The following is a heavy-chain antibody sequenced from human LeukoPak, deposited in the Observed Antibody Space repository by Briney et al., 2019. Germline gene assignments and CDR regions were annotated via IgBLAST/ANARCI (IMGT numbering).Heavy chain of an antibody. CDR2: ISSSSSCM. CDR3: ARDRGKTSPYYYVDV. V-gene: IGHV3-21*01. J-gene: IGHJ6*03. CDR1: GFTFSTYS. D-gene: IGHD4-23*01. Sequence: GGSLRLSCAVSGFTFSTYSMHWVRQAPGKGLEWVSSISSSSSCMNYADSVKGRFTISRDNAENSLYLQMNSLRAEDTAVYYCARDRGKTSPYYYVDVWGKGTTVTVSS.